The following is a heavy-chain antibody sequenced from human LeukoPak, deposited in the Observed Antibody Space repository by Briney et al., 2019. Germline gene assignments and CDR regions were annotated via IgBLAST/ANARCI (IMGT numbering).Heavy chain of an antibody. V-gene: IGHV3-7*03. J-gene: IGHJ4*02. CDR2: IKKDGSEK. CDR1: GFTFSSYW. D-gene: IGHD3-22*01. Sequence: GGSLRLSCAASGFTFSSYWMSWVRQAPGKGLEWVANIKKDGSEKYYVDSVKGQFTISRGNAKNSLYLQMNSLRAEDTAVYYCAKAGSRSTMIVVVIRYIDYWGQGTLVTVSS. CDR3: AKAGSRSTMIVVVIRYIDY.